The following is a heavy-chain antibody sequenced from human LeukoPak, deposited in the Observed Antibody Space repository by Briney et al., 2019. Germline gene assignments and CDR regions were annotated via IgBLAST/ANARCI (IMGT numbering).Heavy chain of an antibody. J-gene: IGHJ6*02. CDR1: GFTFDDYA. D-gene: IGHD7-27*01. Sequence: GRSLRLSCAASGFTFDDYAMHWVRQAPGKGLEWVSGISWNSGGIGYADSVKGRFTISRDNAKNSLYLQMNSLRAEDTALYYCAKGWGDYYYYGMDVWGQGTTVTVSS. V-gene: IGHV3-9*01. CDR2: ISWNSGGI. CDR3: AKGWGDYYYYGMDV.